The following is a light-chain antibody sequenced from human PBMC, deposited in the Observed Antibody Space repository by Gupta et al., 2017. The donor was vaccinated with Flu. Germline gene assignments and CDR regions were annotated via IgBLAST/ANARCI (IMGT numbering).Light chain of an antibody. V-gene: IGKV2-30*01. CDR3: RHELKGPRT. Sequence: DVVLTPSPLSPPVILGQPASISCTSNERRVDSDGNTNKHWFQQRPGQSPRSLIYKNANRDSGGLDRISSSGSGAELITKISRVEDEDVGIYYCRHELKGPRTFGQGTKVEIK. CDR2: KNA. CDR1: ERRVDSDGNTN. J-gene: IGKJ1*01.